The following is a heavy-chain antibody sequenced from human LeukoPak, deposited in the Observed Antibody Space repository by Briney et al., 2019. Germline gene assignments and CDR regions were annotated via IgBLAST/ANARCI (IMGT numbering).Heavy chain of an antibody. CDR2: IYYSGST. CDR3: ARGSYDSSGYARFDP. CDR1: GGSISSYY. J-gene: IGHJ5*02. D-gene: IGHD3-22*01. V-gene: IGHV4-59*01. Sequence: SETLSLTCTVSGGSISSYYWSWIRQPPGKGLEWIGYIYYSGSTNYNPSLKSRVTISVDTSKNQFSLKLGSVTAADTAVYYCARGSYDSSGYARFDPWGQGTLVTVSS.